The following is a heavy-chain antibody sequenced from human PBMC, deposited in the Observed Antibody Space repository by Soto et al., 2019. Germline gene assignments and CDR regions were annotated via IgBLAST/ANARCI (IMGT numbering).Heavy chain of an antibody. CDR2: IYYSGST. CDR3: ARGYSSGKYFDY. CDR1: GGSISSYY. J-gene: IGHJ4*02. D-gene: IGHD6-19*01. Sequence: QVQLQESGPGLVKPSETLSLICTVSGGSISSYYWSWIRQPPGKGLEWIGYIYYSGSTNYNPSLKSRATISVDTSKNQCSLKLSSVTAADTAVYYCARGYSSGKYFDYWGQGTLVTVSS. V-gene: IGHV4-59*08.